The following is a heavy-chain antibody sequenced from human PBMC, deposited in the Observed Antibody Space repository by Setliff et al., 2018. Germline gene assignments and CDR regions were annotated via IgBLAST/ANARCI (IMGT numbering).Heavy chain of an antibody. CDR1: GGTFSDYY. D-gene: IGHD6-6*01. CDR2: INHSVTT. Sequence: SETLSLTCAAYGGTFSDYYWTWIRQPPGKGLEWIGEINHSVTTNYHPSLRSRVTISVDTSKNQFSLKVTSVTAADTSVYFCARGRNVAARLLDSWGQGTLVTVSS. J-gene: IGHJ4*02. V-gene: IGHV4-34*01. CDR3: ARGRNVAARLLDS.